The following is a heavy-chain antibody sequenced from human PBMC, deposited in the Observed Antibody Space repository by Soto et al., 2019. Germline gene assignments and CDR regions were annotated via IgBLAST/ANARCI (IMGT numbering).Heavy chain of an antibody. J-gene: IGHJ4*02. D-gene: IGHD6-13*01. Sequence: TLSLTCAVSGGSISSGGYSWSWIRQPPGKGLEWIGYIYHSGSTYYNPSLKSRVTISVDRSKNQFSLKLSSVTAADTAVYYCARVVAAAGIYYFDYWGQGTLVTVSS. CDR2: IYHSGST. CDR1: GGSISSGGYS. V-gene: IGHV4-30-2*01. CDR3: ARVVAAAGIYYFDY.